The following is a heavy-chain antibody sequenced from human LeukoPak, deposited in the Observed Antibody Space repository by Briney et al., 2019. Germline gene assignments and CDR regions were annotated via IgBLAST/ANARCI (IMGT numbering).Heavy chain of an antibody. V-gene: IGHV3-48*01. CDR3: ARDGGTTVTPFDY. Sequence: GGSLRLSCAASGFTFSSYSMNWVRQAPGKGLEWVSYISSSSSTIYYADSVKGRFTISRDNAKNSLYLQMNSLRAEDTAVYYCARDGGTTVTPFDYWGQGTLVTVSS. CDR2: ISSSSSTI. J-gene: IGHJ4*02. D-gene: IGHD4-17*01. CDR1: GFTFSSYS.